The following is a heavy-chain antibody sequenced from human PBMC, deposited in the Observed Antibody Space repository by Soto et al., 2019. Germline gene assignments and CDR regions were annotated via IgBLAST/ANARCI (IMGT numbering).Heavy chain of an antibody. Sequence: ASVKVSCKASGYTFTSYDINWVRQATGQGLEWMGWMNPNSGNTGYAQKFQGRVTMTRNTSISKAYMELSSLRSEDTAVYSCARRYYGSGSYIPQPDIPKSSGQPLAFDIWGQGTMVTVSS. CDR3: ARRYYGSGSYIPQPDIPKSSGQPLAFDI. CDR1: GYTFTSYD. J-gene: IGHJ3*02. V-gene: IGHV1-8*01. CDR2: MNPNSGNT. D-gene: IGHD3-10*01.